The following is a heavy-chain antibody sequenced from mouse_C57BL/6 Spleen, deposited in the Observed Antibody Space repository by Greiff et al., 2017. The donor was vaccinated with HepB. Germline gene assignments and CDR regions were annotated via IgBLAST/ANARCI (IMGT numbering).Heavy chain of an antibody. J-gene: IGHJ1*03. Sequence: EVKLVESGGDLVKPGGSLKLSCAASGFTFSSYGMSWVRQTPDKRLEWVATISSGGSYTYYPDSVKGRFTISRDNAKNTLYLQMSSLKSEDTAMYYCARHVGYYYGSSYGYFDVWGTGTTVTVSS. V-gene: IGHV5-6*02. CDR2: ISSGGSYT. D-gene: IGHD1-1*01. CDR1: GFTFSSYG. CDR3: ARHVGYYYGSSYGYFDV.